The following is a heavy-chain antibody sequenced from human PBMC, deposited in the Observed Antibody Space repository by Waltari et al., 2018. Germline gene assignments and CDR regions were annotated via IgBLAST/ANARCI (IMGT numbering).Heavy chain of an antibody. V-gene: IGHV3-7*01. CDR1: GFVFNNYW. D-gene: IGHD4-4*01. CDR3: ARGDSWAFDI. J-gene: IGHJ3*02. CDR2: INQYGREE. Sequence: ELQLVESGGGLVQPGRSLKLSCSASGFVFNNYWMCWVRQAPGKGLEWVDNINQYGREEHYVDVAKGRFTISRDNAKNAVDLQMNSLSAGDTSVYYWARGDSWAFDIWGQGTMVTVAS.